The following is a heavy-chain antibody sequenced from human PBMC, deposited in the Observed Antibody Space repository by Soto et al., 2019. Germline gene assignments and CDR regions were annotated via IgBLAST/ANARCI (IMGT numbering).Heavy chain of an antibody. J-gene: IGHJ4*02. Sequence: SLRLSCAASXFTFSSYWMSWVRQAPGKGLEWVAYINQDGSQKDYVDSVKGRFTISRDNAKNSLYLQMNSLRAEDTAVYYCATYHPFDYWGQGTLVTVSS. V-gene: IGHV3-7*03. CDR2: INQDGSQK. CDR1: XFTFSSYW. D-gene: IGHD2-2*01. CDR3: ATYHPFDY.